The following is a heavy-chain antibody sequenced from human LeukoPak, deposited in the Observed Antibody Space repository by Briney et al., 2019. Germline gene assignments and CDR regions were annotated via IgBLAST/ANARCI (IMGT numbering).Heavy chain of an antibody. CDR3: AREHSSGWFDY. D-gene: IGHD6-19*01. V-gene: IGHV3-30*04. CDR1: GFTFSSYN. J-gene: IGHJ4*02. Sequence: GTSLRLSCAASGFTFSSYNIHWVRQAPGKGLGWVAVISYDGRNKYYADSVKGRFTNSRDSSKNTLYLQMSSLRAEDTALYYCAREHSSGWFDYWGQGTLVTVSS. CDR2: ISYDGRNK.